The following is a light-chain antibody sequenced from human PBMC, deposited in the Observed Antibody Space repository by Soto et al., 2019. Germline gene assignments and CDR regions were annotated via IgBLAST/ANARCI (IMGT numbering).Light chain of an antibody. V-gene: IGKV1-5*01. CDR2: DAS. CDR1: QSIGRF. J-gene: IGKJ1*01. CDR3: QHMRT. Sequence: DIHITQSPSTLSASVGDRVTITCRASQSIGRFLAWYQHQPGKAPKFLIYDASTLESGVPSRFSGSGFGTEFSLTISSLQPDDFGSYYCQHMRTFGQGTKVDI.